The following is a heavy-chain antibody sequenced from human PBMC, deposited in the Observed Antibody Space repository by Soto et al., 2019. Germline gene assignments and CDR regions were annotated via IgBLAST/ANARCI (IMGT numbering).Heavy chain of an antibody. J-gene: IGHJ2*01. Sequence: PGGSLRLSCGVSGFSLSVSAMNWVRQAPGKGLEWVGRIRNRGNNYATTYAASVKGRFTISRDDSKNMAFLHLTTLKAEDTAIYYCTTMNLGPKVVSRRYWLFDLWGRGALVTVSS. V-gene: IGHV3-73*01. CDR2: IRNRGNNYAT. CDR1: GFSLSVSA. CDR3: TTMNLGPKVVSRRYWLFDL. D-gene: IGHD2-15*01.